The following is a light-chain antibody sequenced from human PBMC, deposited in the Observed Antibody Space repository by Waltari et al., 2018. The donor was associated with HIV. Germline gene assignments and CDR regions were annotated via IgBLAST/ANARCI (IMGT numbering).Light chain of an antibody. V-gene: IGLV3-21*02. CDR1: DIGSQS. J-gene: IGLJ1*01. CDR2: DDR. CDR3: QVWHRDSEHYV. Sequence: SYVLTQPPSVPVAPGQTARITCGGHDIGSQSGQWDQQKPGQAPVLVVYDDRDRPSGIPERFSGSNFGSTATLTISRVEAGDEADYYCQVWHRDSEHYVFGTGTKVTVL.